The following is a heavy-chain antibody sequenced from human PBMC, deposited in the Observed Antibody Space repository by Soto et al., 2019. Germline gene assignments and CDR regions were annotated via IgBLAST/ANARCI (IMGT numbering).Heavy chain of an antibody. CDR1: GFTFDDYA. Sequence: SGGSLRLSCAASGFTFDDYAMHWVRQAPGKGLEWVSGISWNSGSIGYADSVKGRFTISRDNAKNSLYLQMNSLRAEDTALYYCAKDKGSGWYDYWGQGTLVTVSS. CDR2: ISWNSGSI. CDR3: AKDKGSGWYDY. J-gene: IGHJ4*02. V-gene: IGHV3-9*01. D-gene: IGHD6-19*01.